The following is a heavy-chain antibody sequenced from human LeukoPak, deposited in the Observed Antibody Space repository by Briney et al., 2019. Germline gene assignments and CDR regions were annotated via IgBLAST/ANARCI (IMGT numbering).Heavy chain of an antibody. V-gene: IGHV3-30*18. D-gene: IGHD3-10*02. Sequence: GRSLRLSCAASGFTFSSYGMHWVRQAPGKGLEWVAVITYDGSNKYYADSVKGRFTISRDNAKNSLYLQMNSLRAEDTAVYYCAELGITMIGGVWGKGTTVTISS. CDR1: GFTFSSYG. CDR3: AELGITMIGGV. CDR2: ITYDGSNK. J-gene: IGHJ6*04.